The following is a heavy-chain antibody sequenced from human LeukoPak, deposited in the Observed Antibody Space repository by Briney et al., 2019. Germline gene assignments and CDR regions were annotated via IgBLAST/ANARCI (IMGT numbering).Heavy chain of an antibody. V-gene: IGHV3-11*01. D-gene: IGHD3-22*01. CDR1: GFSFNDYY. CDR2: ISHSGTTI. Sequence: GGSLRLSCAASGFSFNDYYMTWIRQAPGKGLEWVSDISHSGTTIYYADSVKGRFTISRDNAKNSLYLQMNSLRAEDTAVYYCARNGYYDTSAYYPFDYWGQGTLVTVSS. CDR3: ARNGYYDTSAYYPFDY. J-gene: IGHJ4*02.